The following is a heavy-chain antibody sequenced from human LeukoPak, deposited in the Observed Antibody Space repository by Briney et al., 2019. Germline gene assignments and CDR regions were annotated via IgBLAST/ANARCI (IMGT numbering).Heavy chain of an antibody. D-gene: IGHD1-26*01. CDR1: GYNFTTYW. J-gene: IGHJ4*02. CDR3: ARQEYSGSYLDS. Sequence: GESLKISCKTSGYNFTTYWIVWVRRMPGEGLEWMGIIYPGDSDTRYSPSFQGQVTISADKSISTAYLLWSSLKASDTAIYYCARQEYSGSYLDSWGQGTLVTVSS. V-gene: IGHV5-51*01. CDR2: IYPGDSDT.